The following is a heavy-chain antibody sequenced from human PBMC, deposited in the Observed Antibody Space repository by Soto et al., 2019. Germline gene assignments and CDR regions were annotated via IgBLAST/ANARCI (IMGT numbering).Heavy chain of an antibody. Sequence: PSATLSLTCTVSGASISGFYWIWIRKSSGKGMECIGRIYATGTTDYNPSLKSRVMMSVDTSKKQFSLNLSAVTTADTAVYYCTRDWKKTLREWF. CDR3: TRDWKKTLREWF. CDR1: GASISGFY. D-gene: IGHD1-1*01. J-gene: IGHJ5*01. V-gene: IGHV4-4*07. CDR2: IYATGTT.